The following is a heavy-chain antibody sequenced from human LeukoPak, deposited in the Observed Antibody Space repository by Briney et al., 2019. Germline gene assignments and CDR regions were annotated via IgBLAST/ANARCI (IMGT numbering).Heavy chain of an antibody. CDR2: MNPNSGNT. J-gene: IGHJ5*02. CDR1: GYTFTSYD. V-gene: IGHV1-8*01. D-gene: IGHD3-10*01. CDR3: ARGGITMVRGAPKQFDP. Sequence: GASVKVSCKASGYTFTSYDINWVRQATGQGLEWMGWMNPNSGNTGYAQKFQGRVTMTRNTSISTACMELSSLRSEDTAVYYCARGGITMVRGAPKQFDPCGQGTLVTVSS.